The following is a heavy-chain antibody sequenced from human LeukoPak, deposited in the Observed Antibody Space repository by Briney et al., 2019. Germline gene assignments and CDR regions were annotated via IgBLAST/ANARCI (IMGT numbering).Heavy chain of an antibody. V-gene: IGHV4-34*01. CDR1: GGSFSGYY. Sequence: SETLSLTCAVYGGSFSGYYWSWIRQPPGKGLEWIGEINHSGSTNYNPSLKSRVTISVDTSKNQFSLKLSSVTAADTAVYYCARGRLPPRNYDFWSGYHRGFDYWGQGTLVTVSS. J-gene: IGHJ4*02. CDR2: INHSGST. D-gene: IGHD3-3*01. CDR3: ARGRLPPRNYDFWSGYHRGFDY.